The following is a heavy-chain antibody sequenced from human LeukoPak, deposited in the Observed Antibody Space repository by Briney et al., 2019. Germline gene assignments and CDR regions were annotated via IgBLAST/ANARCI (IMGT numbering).Heavy chain of an antibody. CDR1: GFTFSSYT. CDR2: ISSSINYI. J-gene: IGHJ4*02. V-gene: IGHV3-21*01. CDR3: ARSRTSSPYDKNLNF. Sequence: GGSLRLSCAASGFTFSSYTMSWVREAPGKGLEWVSSISSSINYIYHADSVKGRFTISRDDAQISVYLQMNSLKDEDTAVYYCARSRTSSPYDKNLNFWGQGTLVIVSS. D-gene: IGHD1-14*01.